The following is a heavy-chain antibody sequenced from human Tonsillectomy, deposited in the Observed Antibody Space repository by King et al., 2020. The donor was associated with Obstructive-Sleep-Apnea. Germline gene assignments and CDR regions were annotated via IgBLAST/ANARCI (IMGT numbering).Heavy chain of an antibody. Sequence: QLVQSGAEVKKPGSSVKVSCKASGGTFSSYAISWVRQAPGQGLEWMGRIIPILGIANYAQKFQGRVTITADKSTSTAYMELSSLRSEDTAVYYCARRRDILTGYPPPYGMDVWGQGTTVTVFS. CDR2: IIPILGIA. J-gene: IGHJ6*02. CDR1: GGTFSSYA. D-gene: IGHD3-9*01. CDR3: ARRRDILTGYPPPYGMDV. V-gene: IGHV1-69*09.